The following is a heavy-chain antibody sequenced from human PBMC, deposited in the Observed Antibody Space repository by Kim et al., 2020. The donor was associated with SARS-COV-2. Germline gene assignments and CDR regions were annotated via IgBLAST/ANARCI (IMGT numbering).Heavy chain of an antibody. D-gene: IGHD2-8*02. J-gene: IGHJ4*02. CDR1: GFTFSSYW. V-gene: IGHV3-74*01. CDR3: AKGGKGTGDF. Sequence: GGSLRLSCAASGFTFSSYWMHWVRQAPGKGLVWVSRINSDGSSTNYADSVKGRFTISRDNAKNTLYLKMNSLRAEDTAEYYCAKGGKGTGDFWGQGTLVTVSS. CDR2: INSDGSST.